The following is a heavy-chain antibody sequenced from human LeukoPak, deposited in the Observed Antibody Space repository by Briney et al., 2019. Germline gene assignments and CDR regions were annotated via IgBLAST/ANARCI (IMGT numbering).Heavy chain of an antibody. CDR2: MNPNSGNT. CDR1: GYIFTSFD. Sequence: GASVKVSCKASGYIFTSFDINWVRQATGQGLEWMGWMNPNSGNTAYAQKFQGRVTMTRDTSMSTAYMELSSLRSEDTAVYYCARGVVVVAATVDYYYGMDVWGKGTTVTVSS. J-gene: IGHJ6*04. V-gene: IGHV1-8*01. D-gene: IGHD2-15*01. CDR3: ARGVVVVAATVDYYYGMDV.